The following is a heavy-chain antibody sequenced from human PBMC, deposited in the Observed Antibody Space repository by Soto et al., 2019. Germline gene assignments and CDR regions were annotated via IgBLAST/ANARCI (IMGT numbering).Heavy chain of an antibody. CDR2: MNPNSGNT. CDR1: GYTFTSYD. J-gene: IGHJ5*02. V-gene: IGHV1-8*01. Sequence: ASVKVSCKASGYTFTSYDINWVLQATGQGLEWMGWMNPNSGNTGYAQKFQGRVTMTRNTSISTAYMELSSLRSEDTAVYYCARGLIAARPEWFDPWGQGTLVTVSS. CDR3: ARGLIAARPEWFDP. D-gene: IGHD6-6*01.